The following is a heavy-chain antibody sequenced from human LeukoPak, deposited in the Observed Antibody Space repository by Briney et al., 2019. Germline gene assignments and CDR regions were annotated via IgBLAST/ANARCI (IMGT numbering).Heavy chain of an antibody. D-gene: IGHD3-3*01. CDR2: IYSGGST. V-gene: IGHV3-53*04. CDR1: GFAVSSNY. J-gene: IGHJ6*02. Sequence: GVLRLSCAASGFAVSSNYMSWVRQAPGKGLEWVSVIYSGGSTYYADSVKVRFTISRHNSKNTLYLQMNSLRAEDTAVYYCARAGVAIFGVAQAPYGMDVWGQGTTVTVSS. CDR3: ARAGVAIFGVAQAPYGMDV.